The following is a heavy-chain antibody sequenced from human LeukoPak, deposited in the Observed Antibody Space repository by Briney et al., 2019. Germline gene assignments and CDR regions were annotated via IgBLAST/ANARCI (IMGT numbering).Heavy chain of an antibody. CDR3: AKAQSDYYENYFDY. J-gene: IGHJ4*02. CDR2: ISSSSSYI. V-gene: IGHV3-21*01. D-gene: IGHD3-22*01. Sequence: AGGSLRLSCAASGFTFSSYSMNWVRQAPGKGLEWVSSISSSSSYIYYADSVKGRFTISRDNAKNSLYLQMNSLRAEDTAVYYCAKAQSDYYENYFDYWGQGTLVTVSS. CDR1: GFTFSSYS.